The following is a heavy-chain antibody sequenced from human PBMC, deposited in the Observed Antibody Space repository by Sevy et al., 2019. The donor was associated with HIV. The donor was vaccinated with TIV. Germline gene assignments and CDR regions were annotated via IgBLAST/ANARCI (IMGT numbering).Heavy chain of an antibody. J-gene: IGHJ1*01. V-gene: IGHV3-30*18. D-gene: IGHD2-8*01. CDR1: GFTFSSYA. CDR3: AKDHNLWSEGGFLHH. Sequence: GGSLRLSCAASGFTFSSYAIHWVRQTPGKGLEWEAVISYDGNNKYYADSVKGRFTVSRDNSKNTLYAHMNSLRAEDTAVYYCAKDHNLWSEGGFLHHWGQGTLVTVSS. CDR2: ISYDGNNK.